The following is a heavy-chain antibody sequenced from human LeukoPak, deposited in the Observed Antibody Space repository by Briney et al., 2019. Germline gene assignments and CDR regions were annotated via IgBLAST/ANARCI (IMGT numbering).Heavy chain of an antibody. CDR2: IYYSGST. V-gene: IGHV4-39*01. CDR1: GGSISSSSYY. Sequence: SETLSLTCTVFGGSISSSSYYWVWLRQPPGKGLEWIGSIYYSGSTYYNPSLKSRVTISVDTSKNQFSLKLSSVTAADTAVYYCARHVPPTAGTGWFDPWGQGTLVTVSS. J-gene: IGHJ5*02. CDR3: ARHVPPTAGTGWFDP. D-gene: IGHD6-13*01.